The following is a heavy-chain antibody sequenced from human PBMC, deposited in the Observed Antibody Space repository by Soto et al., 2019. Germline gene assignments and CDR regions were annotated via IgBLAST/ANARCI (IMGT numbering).Heavy chain of an antibody. Sequence: EVQVVESGGGLVQPGGSLRPSCIASGFTFSTPCMHWVRQAPGKGLVWVSRVKYDGRTTNYADSVKGRFTISRDNAKNTVYLQMNSLRAEDTGVYYCARGLRNYYGVDVWGQGTTVTVSS. CDR3: ARGLRNYYGVDV. J-gene: IGHJ6*02. V-gene: IGHV3-74*01. D-gene: IGHD5-12*01. CDR1: GFTFSTPC. CDR2: VKYDGRTT.